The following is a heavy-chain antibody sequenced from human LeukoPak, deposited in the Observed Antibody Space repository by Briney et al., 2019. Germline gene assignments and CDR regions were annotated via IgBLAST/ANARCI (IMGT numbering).Heavy chain of an antibody. CDR1: GFIFGNYV. J-gene: IGHJ3*02. V-gene: IGHV3-30-3*02. Sequence: GRSLRLSCAAGGFIFGNYVMQWVRQAPGKGLEWVAAISYHGRNSYYADSVKGRFIISRDNSGNTLYLQMSSLTTEDTAMYYCAKGRGSYNALDIWGQGTVVTVSS. CDR2: ISYHGRNS. D-gene: IGHD3-10*01. CDR3: AKGRGSYNALDI.